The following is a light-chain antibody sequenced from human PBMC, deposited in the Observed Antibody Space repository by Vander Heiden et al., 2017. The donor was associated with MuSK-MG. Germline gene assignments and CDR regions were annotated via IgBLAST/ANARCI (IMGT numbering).Light chain of an antibody. CDR2: DAS. V-gene: IGKV1-5*01. CDR1: QSISSW. Sequence: DIQMTQAHSTLSASVGDRVTSTCWASQSISSWLAWYQQKPGKAPKLLIYDASSWESGVPSRFSCSGSGTEFTLTISSLQPDDFATYYCQQENSSSYTFGQGTKLESK. CDR3: QQENSSSYT. J-gene: IGKJ2*01.